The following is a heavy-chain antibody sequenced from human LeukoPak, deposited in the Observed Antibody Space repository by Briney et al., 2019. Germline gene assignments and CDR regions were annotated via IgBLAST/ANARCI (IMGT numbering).Heavy chain of an antibody. CDR3: AKGTHSSSWHWYDS. J-gene: IGHJ5*01. V-gene: IGHV3-11*01. Sequence: PGGSLRLSCAASGFTFSDYYMTWIRQAPGKGLEWLSYIDSSGDVIYYSDSVKGRFTIFRDNAKNSLYLQMNSLRAEDTAVYYCAKGTHSSSWHWYDSWGQGTLVTVSS. CDR2: IDSSGDVI. CDR1: GFTFSDYY. D-gene: IGHD6-13*01.